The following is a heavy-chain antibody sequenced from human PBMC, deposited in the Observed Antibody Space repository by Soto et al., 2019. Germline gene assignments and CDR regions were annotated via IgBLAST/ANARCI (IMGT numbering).Heavy chain of an antibody. CDR1: GYTFTNYA. CDR3: ARGGSLYWYFDL. V-gene: IGHV1-3*01. Sequence: QVQLVQSGAEVKKPGASVKVSCKASGYTFTNYAMHWVRQAPGQRLEWMGWINAGNGNTIYSQKFQGRVTITRDTSASTAYMELSSLRSEDTAVYYCARGGSLYWYFDLWGRGTLVTVSS. CDR2: INAGNGNT. J-gene: IGHJ2*01. D-gene: IGHD1-26*01.